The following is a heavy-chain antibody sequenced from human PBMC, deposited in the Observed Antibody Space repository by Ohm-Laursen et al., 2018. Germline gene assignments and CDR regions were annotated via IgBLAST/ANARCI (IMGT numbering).Heavy chain of an antibody. Sequence: SLRLSCAAFGFTFSSYAMTWVRQAPGKGLDWVSGISGGGGGAYYADSVKGRFTISRDNSKNTLFLQMNSLRAEDTAVYYCARRVAYDRGEFDYWGLGTLVTVSS. J-gene: IGHJ4*02. D-gene: IGHD5-12*01. CDR2: ISGGGGGA. V-gene: IGHV3-23*01. CDR3: ARRVAYDRGEFDY. CDR1: GFTFSSYA.